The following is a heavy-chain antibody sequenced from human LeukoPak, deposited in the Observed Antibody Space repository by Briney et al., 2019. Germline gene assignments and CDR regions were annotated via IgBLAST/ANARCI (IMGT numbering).Heavy chain of an antibody. J-gene: IGHJ4*02. CDR3: ARGGWGYYYDSSGYYYAY. V-gene: IGHV1-18*01. CDR2: ISAYNGNT. Sequence: VASVKVSCKASGYTFTSYGISWVRQAPGQGLEWMGWISAYNGNTNYAQKLQGRVTMTTDTSTSTAYMELRSLRSDDTAVYYCARGGWGYYYDSSGYYYAYWGQGTLVTVSS. D-gene: IGHD3-22*01. CDR1: GYTFTSYG.